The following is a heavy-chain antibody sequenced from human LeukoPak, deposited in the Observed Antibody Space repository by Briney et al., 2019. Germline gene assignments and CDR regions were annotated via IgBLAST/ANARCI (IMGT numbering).Heavy chain of an antibody. D-gene: IGHD6-19*01. CDR1: GFTFSSYW. CDR2: IKQDGSEK. V-gene: IGHV3-7*01. J-gene: IGHJ4*02. Sequence: PGGSLRLSCAASGFTFSSYWMSWVRQAPGKGLEWVANIKQDGSEKYYVDSVKGRFTISRDNAKNSLYLQMNSLRAEDTAVCYCAREGAVADLDYWGQGTLVTVSS. CDR3: AREGAVADLDY.